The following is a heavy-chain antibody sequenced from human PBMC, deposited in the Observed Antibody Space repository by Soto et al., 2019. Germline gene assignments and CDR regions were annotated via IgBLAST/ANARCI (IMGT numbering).Heavy chain of an antibody. CDR2: ISAYNGNT. J-gene: IGHJ4*02. Sequence: ASVKVSCKASGYTFTSYGISWVRQAPGQGLEWMGWISAYNGNTNYAQKLQGRVTMNTDTSTSTAYMELRSLRSDDTAVYYCARGPMITFGGVIATLYYFDYWGQGTLVTVSS. CDR1: GYTFTSYG. V-gene: IGHV1-18*01. CDR3: ARGPMITFGGVIATLYYFDY. D-gene: IGHD3-16*02.